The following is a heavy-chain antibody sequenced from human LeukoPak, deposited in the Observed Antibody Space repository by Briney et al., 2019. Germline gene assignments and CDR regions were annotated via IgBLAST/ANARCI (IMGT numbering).Heavy chain of an antibody. V-gene: IGHV3-30-3*02. Sequence: GGSLRLSCAASGFTFSSYAVHWVRQAPGKGLEWVAVISYDGSNKYYADSVRGRFTISRDNSKNTLYLQMNSLRAEDTAVYYCAKWHYDILTGYYKLPIFDYWGQGTLVTVSS. J-gene: IGHJ4*02. CDR3: AKWHYDILTGYYKLPIFDY. D-gene: IGHD3-9*01. CDR2: ISYDGSNK. CDR1: GFTFSSYA.